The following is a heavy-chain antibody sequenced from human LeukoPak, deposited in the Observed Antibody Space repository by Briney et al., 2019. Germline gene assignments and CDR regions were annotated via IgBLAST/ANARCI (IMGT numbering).Heavy chain of an antibody. CDR2: INPNSGGT. D-gene: IGHD3-10*01. V-gene: IGHV1-2*02. CDR1: GYTFTCYY. Sequence: GASVKVSCKASGYTFTCYYMHWVRQAPGQGLEWMGWINPNSGGTNYAQKFQGRVTMTRDTSISTAYMELSRLRSDDTAVYYCASGGGMYYYGSGSLGEDYWGQGTLVTVSS. CDR3: ASGGGMYYYGSGSLGEDY. J-gene: IGHJ4*02.